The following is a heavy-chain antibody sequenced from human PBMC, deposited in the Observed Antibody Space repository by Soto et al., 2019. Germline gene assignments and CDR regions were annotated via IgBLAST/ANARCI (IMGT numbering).Heavy chain of an antibody. J-gene: IGHJ5*02. CDR2: MYYSGTT. V-gene: IGHV4-39*01. CDR1: GGSISSSDFY. CDR3: AVVDSTGNWFDP. Sequence: SETLSLTCTVSGGSISSSDFYWGWLRQTPGKGLEFIGSMYYSGTTYYNPSLKSRVTISVDTSKNQITLKLISVTAADTALYYCAVVDSTGNWFDPWGEGALVTVSS. D-gene: IGHD6-25*01.